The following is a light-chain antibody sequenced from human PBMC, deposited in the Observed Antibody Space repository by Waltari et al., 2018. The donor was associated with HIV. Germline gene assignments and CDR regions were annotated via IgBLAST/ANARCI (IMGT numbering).Light chain of an antibody. CDR3: CSYSRSASYV. V-gene: IGLV2-14*03. CDR1: SSDVGGYNY. CDR2: EVT. Sequence: TQPASVSGSPGQSITISCTGTSSDVGGYNYVSWYQQHPCRAPKVLISEVTNRTSGVSDRFSGSKSGNTASLTISGLLAEDDGDYYCCSYSRSASYVFGTGTKVTVL. J-gene: IGLJ1*01.